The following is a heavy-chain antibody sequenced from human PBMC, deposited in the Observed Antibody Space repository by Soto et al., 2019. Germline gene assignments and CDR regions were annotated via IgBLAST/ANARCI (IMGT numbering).Heavy chain of an antibody. CDR1: GASITSGGYY. CDR3: ARGYSGYDYNFDY. Sequence: PSETLSLTCTVSGASITSGGYYWSWIRQHPEKGLECLGYIYNTGSAYYNPSLKSRVTISIDTSEDQFSLKVNSVTAADTAVYFCARGYSGYDYNFDYWGQGLPVTVSS. V-gene: IGHV4-31*03. J-gene: IGHJ4*01. D-gene: IGHD5-12*01. CDR2: IYNTGSA.